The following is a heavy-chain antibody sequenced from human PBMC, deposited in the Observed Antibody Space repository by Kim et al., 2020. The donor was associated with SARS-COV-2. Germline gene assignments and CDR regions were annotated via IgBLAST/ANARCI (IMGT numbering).Heavy chain of an antibody. V-gene: IGHV3-23*03. D-gene: IGHD5-12*01. J-gene: IGHJ4*02. CDR1: GFTFSSYA. CDR3: AKVEGYDSDIGGATFFDY. Sequence: GGSLRLSCAASGFTFSSYAMSWVRQAPGKGLEWVSVIYSGGSSTYYGDSVKGRLTISRDNSKNTLYLQMNSLRAEDTAVYYCAKVEGYDSDIGGATFFDYWGQGTLVTVSS. CDR2: IYSGGSST.